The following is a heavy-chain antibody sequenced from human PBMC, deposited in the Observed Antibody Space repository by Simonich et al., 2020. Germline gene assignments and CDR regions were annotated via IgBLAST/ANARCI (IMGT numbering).Heavy chain of an antibody. Sequence: GGGLVQPGGSLRLSCAASGFTFSSYAMSWVRQAPGEGLEWVSAISGSGGSTYYADSVKGRFTISRDNSKNPLYLQMNSLRAEDTAVYYCAKDLGERITMIVVVIDAFDIWGQGTMVTVSS. V-gene: IGHV3-23*01. D-gene: IGHD3-22*01. CDR2: ISGSGGST. CDR1: GFTFSSYA. J-gene: IGHJ3*02. CDR3: AKDLGERITMIVVVIDAFDI.